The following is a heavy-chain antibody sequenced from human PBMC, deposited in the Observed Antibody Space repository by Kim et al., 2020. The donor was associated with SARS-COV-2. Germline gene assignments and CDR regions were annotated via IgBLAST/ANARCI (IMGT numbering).Heavy chain of an antibody. CDR3: AREYFQSSSWYVCWFDP. CDR2: IYTSGST. V-gene: IGHV4-4*07. D-gene: IGHD6-13*01. J-gene: IGHJ5*02. CDR1: GGSISSYY. Sequence: SETLSLTCTVSGGSISSYYWSWIRQPAGKGLEWIGRIYTSGSTNYNPSLKSRVTMSVDTSKNQFSLKLSSVTAADTAVYYCAREYFQSSSWYVCWFDPWGQGTLVTVSS.